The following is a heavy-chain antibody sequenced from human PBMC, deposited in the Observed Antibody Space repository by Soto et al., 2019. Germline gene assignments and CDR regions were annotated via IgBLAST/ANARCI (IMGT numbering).Heavy chain of an antibody. J-gene: IGHJ4*02. Sequence: QVQLQESGPGLVKPSETLSLTCTVSGGSISSYYWSWIRQPPGKGLEWIGYIYYSGSTNYNPSLKGRVTISVDTSKNQFSLKLSSVSAADTAVYYCAAVGGAAAATDYWGQGTLVTVSS. V-gene: IGHV4-59*08. CDR3: AAVGGAAAATDY. D-gene: IGHD6-13*01. CDR2: IYYSGST. CDR1: GGSISSYY.